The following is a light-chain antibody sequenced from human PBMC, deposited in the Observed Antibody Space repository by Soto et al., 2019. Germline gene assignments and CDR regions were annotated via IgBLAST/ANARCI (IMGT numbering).Light chain of an antibody. Sequence: DIQMTQSPSSLSASVGDRVTITCRASLPISNYSAWFQQKAGKAPKLLIYEASRLESGVPSRISGSGSGTEFTLTISSLQPDDFATYYCQQYTSYPWTFGQGTKVDIK. CDR1: LPISNY. CDR2: EAS. V-gene: IGKV1-5*03. J-gene: IGKJ1*01. CDR3: QQYTSYPWT.